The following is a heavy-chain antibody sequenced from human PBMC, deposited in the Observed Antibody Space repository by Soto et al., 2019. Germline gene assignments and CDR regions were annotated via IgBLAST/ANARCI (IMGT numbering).Heavy chain of an antibody. CDR2: IISSGSFI. D-gene: IGHD3-22*01. Sequence: EVQLVESGGGLVKPGGSLTLSCAASGFSFSNDNMNWIRQAPGKGLEWVSSIISSGSFIYYADSVKGRFTISRDKAKNSLYLQMNSLRAEDTALYYCARVADYYDSSGYLPVVAWGQGTLVTVSS. CDR3: ARVADYYDSSGYLPVVA. V-gene: IGHV3-21*01. J-gene: IGHJ5*02. CDR1: GFSFSNDN.